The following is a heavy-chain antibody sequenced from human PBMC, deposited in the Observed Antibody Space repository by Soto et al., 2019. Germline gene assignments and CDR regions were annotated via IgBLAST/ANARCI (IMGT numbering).Heavy chain of an antibody. J-gene: IGHJ4*02. V-gene: IGHV3-7*03. D-gene: IGHD5-18*01. CDR1: GFTVSTYY. Sequence: EVQLVESGGGLIQPGGSLRLSCAASGFTVSTYYMTWVRQAPGKGLEWVADIKQDGSEKNYVDSVKGRFTISRDNPKNSLYLQMNSLRAEDTAIYYCARGTRGYNYGYFDYWGQGTLVTVSS. CDR2: IKQDGSEK. CDR3: ARGTRGYNYGYFDY.